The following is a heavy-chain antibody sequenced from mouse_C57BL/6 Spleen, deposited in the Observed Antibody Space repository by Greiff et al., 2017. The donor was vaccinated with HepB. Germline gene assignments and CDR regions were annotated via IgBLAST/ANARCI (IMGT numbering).Heavy chain of an antibody. J-gene: IGHJ1*03. V-gene: IGHV1-50*01. D-gene: IGHD2-4*01. Sequence: QVQLQQPGAELVKPGASVKLSCKASGYTFTSYWMQWVKQRPGQGLEWIGEIDPSDSYTNYNQKFKGKATLTVDTSSITAYMQLSSLTSEASAVYYCARGGYDYDGFVDFDVWGTGTTVTVSS. CDR3: ARGGYDYDGFVDFDV. CDR1: GYTFTSYW. CDR2: IDPSDSYT.